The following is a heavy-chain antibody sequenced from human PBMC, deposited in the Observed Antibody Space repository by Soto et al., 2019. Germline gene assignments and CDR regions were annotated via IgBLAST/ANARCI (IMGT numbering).Heavy chain of an antibody. CDR1: GFTFSNAC. CDR3: TTDTVCDY. V-gene: IGHV3-15*05. Sequence: GGSLRLSCAASGFTFSNACMSWVRQAPGKGLEWVGRIKSIPDGGTADYAAPLKGRFTISRDDSRDTLFLQMNSLKTEDTAVYYCTTDTVCDYWGQGALVTVSS. D-gene: IGHD3-16*01. J-gene: IGHJ4*02. CDR2: IKSIPDGGTA.